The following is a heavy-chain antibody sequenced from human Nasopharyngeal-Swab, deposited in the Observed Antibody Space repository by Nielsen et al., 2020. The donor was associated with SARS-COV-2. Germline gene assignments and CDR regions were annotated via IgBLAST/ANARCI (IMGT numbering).Heavy chain of an antibody. V-gene: IGHV1-18*01. J-gene: IGHJ4*02. CDR2: ISVYNGDT. CDR1: GYSFRSYG. Sequence: ASVKVSCKASGYSFRSYGINWVRQAPGQGLARIGWISVYNGDTNYAQKLQGRVAMTTDTSTTTAYMELGSLRSDDTAVYYCARGNEEWLVVPSLSFDYWGQGTLVTVSS. D-gene: IGHD5-18*01. CDR3: ARGNEEWLVVPSLSFDY.